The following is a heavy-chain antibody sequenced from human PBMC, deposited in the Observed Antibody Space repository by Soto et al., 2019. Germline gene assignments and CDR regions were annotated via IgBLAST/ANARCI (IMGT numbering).Heavy chain of an antibody. Sequence: PSETLSLTCTVSGGSISSYYWSLIRQPPGKGLEWIGYIYYSGSTNYNPSLKSRVTISVDTSKNQFSLKLSSVTDADTAVYYCARAYSNYVVSYMDVCGKGTTVTVSS. CDR3: ARAYSNYVVSYMDV. V-gene: IGHV4-59*01. J-gene: IGHJ6*03. CDR2: IYYSGST. CDR1: GGSISSYY. D-gene: IGHD4-4*01.